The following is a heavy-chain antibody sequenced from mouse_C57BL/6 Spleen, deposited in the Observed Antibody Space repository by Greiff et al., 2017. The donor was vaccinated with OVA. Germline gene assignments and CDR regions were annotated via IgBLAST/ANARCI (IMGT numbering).Heavy chain of an antibody. CDR2: IDPSDSYT. V-gene: IGHV1-59*01. CDR3: ARYPERDFEV. J-gene: IGHJ1*03. CDR1: GYTFTSYW. Sequence: QVQLQQPGAELVRPGTSVKLSCKASGYTFTSYWMHWVKQRPGQGLEWIGVIDPSDSYTNYNQKFKGKATLTVDTSSSTAYMQLSSLTSEDSAVYYCARYPERDFEVWGTGTTVTVSS.